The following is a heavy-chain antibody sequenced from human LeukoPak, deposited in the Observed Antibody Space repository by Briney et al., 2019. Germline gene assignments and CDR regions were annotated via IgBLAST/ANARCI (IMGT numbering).Heavy chain of an antibody. D-gene: IGHD2-15*01. J-gene: IGHJ4*02. V-gene: IGHV3-21*01. Sequence: GGSLSLSCAASGFSLGSYRMDSVSHAGGEWRGWATSISSSGRNINYADSVKCRFTISRDNAKNSLYLQMNSLRAEDTAVYYCARDPTYCSGGSCYGWGYVDYWGQGTLVTVSS. CDR3: ARDPTYCSGGSCYGWGYVDY. CDR2: ISSSGRNI. CDR1: GFSLGSYR.